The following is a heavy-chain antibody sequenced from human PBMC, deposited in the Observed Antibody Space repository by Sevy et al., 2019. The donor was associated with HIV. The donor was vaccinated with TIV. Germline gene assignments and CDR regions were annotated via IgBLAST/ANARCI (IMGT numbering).Heavy chain of an antibody. CDR2: ISYDGSNK. CDR3: AKGLYYYDSSGYVDY. CDR1: GFTFSSYG. J-gene: IGHJ4*02. D-gene: IGHD3-22*01. Sequence: GWSLRLSCAASGFTFSSYGMHWVRQAPGKGLEWVAVISYDGSNKYYADSVKGRFTISRDNSKNTLYLQMNSLRAEDTAVYFCAKGLYYYDSSGYVDYWGQGTLVTVSS. V-gene: IGHV3-30*18.